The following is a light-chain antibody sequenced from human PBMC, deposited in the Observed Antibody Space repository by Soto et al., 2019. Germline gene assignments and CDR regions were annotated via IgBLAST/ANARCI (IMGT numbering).Light chain of an antibody. J-gene: IGKJ1*01. CDR1: QSISAY. Sequence: DIQMTPSPSSLSASVGDRVTITCRASQSISAYLHWYQQKPGKAPKLLSYAASNLQSGVPSRFSASGAGTDFTLTFNSLQPEDFATDYCQQGYSTPWTVGQGTKVELK. CDR2: AAS. V-gene: IGKV1-39*01. CDR3: QQGYSTPWT.